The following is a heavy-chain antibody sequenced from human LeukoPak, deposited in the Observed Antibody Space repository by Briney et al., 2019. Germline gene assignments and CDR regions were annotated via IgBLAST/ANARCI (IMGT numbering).Heavy chain of an antibody. V-gene: IGHV1-2*02. CDR1: RYIFTEYY. J-gene: IGHJ4*02. CDR2: INPNSGTT. D-gene: IGHD1-26*01. Sequence: ASVKVSCKASRYIFTEYYLHWVRQAPGQGLEWMGWINPNSGTTSYAQKFQGRVTMTRDTSLRTIYMEVRRPTSDDTAVYYCARGGLSGSYYVDYWGQGTLVTVSS. CDR3: ARGGLSGSYYVDY.